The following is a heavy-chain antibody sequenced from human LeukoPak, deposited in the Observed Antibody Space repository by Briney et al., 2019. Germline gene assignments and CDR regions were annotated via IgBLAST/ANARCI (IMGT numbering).Heavy chain of an antibody. V-gene: IGHV1-2*02. CDR2: INPNSGGT. CDR1: GYTFTGYY. D-gene: IGHD2-2*01. J-gene: IGHJ4*02. Sequence: ASVKVSCKASGYTFTGYYMHWVRQAPGQGLEWMGWINPNSGGTNYAQKFQGRVTMTRNTSINPAYMELSRLRSDDTAVYYCARGLRGSPAFDYWAKGTLVTVSS. CDR3: ARGLRGSPAFDY.